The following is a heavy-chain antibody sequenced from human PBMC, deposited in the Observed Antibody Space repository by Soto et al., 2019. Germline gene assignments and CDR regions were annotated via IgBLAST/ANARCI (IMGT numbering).Heavy chain of an antibody. V-gene: IGHV4-59*08. CDR2: IYYSGSA. J-gene: IGHJ5*02. Sequence: SSETLSLTCTVSGGSLSRYYWGWIRQSPGKGLEWIGWIYYSGSAKYNPSLEGRVTISVEPSKNQFSLTLRSVTAADSAFYYCARHVGQLDLWGQGTLVTVSS. CDR1: GGSLSRYY. D-gene: IGHD1-1*01. CDR3: ARHVGQLDL.